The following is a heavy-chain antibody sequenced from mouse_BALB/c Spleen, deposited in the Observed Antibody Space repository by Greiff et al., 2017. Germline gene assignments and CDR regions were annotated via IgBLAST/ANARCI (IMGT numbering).Heavy chain of an antibody. CDR1: GFTFSSYG. Sequence: EVKLMESGGGLVQPGGSLKLSCAASGFTFSSYGMSWVRQTPDKRLELVATINSNGGSTYYPDSVKGRFTISRDNAKNTLYLQMSSLKSEDTAMYYCARVGNYYAMDYWGQGTSVTFSS. V-gene: IGHV5-6-3*01. D-gene: IGHD2-1*01. CDR2: INSNGGST. J-gene: IGHJ4*01. CDR3: ARVGNYYAMDY.